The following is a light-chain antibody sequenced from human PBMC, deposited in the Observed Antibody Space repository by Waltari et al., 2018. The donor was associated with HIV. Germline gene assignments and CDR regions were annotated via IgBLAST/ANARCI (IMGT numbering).Light chain of an antibody. V-gene: IGLV2-8*01. CDR1: RNDVGGYNH. CDR3: ASYAGRIHRVV. J-gene: IGLJ2*01. Sequence: QSALTQPPSASGPPGQSVTISCTGTRNDVGGYNHVPSYQQRPGTAPKLIIFQVTKRLSRVPDRFSGSKSGNTASLTVCGLQSEDEADYFCASYAGRIHRVVFGGGTKLTVL. CDR2: QVT.